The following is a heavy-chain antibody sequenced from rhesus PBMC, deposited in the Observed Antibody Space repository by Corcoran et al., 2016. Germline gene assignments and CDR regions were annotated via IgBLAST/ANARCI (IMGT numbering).Heavy chain of an antibody. V-gene: IGHV4-173*01. CDR1: GGSISSNY. Sequence: QLQLQESGPGLVKPSETLSLTCAVSGGSISSNYWSWIRPPPGKGLEWIGRFSGSGGSTDYNPSLKSRVTISTDTSKNQFSLKLSSVTAADTAVYYCARDHTYYYDSGYYWGQGVLVTVSS. J-gene: IGHJ4*01. CDR3: ARDHTYYYDSGYY. CDR2: FSGSGGST. D-gene: IGHD3-28*01.